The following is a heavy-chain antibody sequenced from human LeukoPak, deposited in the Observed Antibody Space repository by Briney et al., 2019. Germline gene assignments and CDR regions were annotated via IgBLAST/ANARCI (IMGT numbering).Heavy chain of an antibody. J-gene: IGHJ4*02. CDR1: GYTFITYY. V-gene: IGHV1-46*01. Sequence: GASVKVSCKASGYTFITYYIHWVRQAPGQGLEWMGIINPRGGSTTYAQKFQGRVTMTRDTSTSTVYMELSSLRSEDTAVYYCARDGFSSGRNFDYWGQGTLVTVSS. CDR3: ARDGFSSGRNFDY. CDR2: INPRGGST. D-gene: IGHD3-10*01.